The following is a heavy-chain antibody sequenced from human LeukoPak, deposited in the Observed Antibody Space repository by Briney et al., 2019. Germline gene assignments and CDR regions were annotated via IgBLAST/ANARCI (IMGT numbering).Heavy chain of an antibody. V-gene: IGHV1-69*13. CDR2: IIPIFGTA. Sequence: ASVKVSCKASGGTFSSYAISWVRQAPGQGLEWMGGIIPIFGTANYAQKFQGRVTITADESTSTAYMELSRLRSDDTAVYYCAREGYSGYDSLLDYWGQGTLVTVSS. CDR3: AREGYSGYDSLLDY. CDR1: GGTFSSYA. J-gene: IGHJ4*02. D-gene: IGHD5-12*01.